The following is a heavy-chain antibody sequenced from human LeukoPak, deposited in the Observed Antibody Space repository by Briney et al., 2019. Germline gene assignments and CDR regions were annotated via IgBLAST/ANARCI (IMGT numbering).Heavy chain of an antibody. CDR1: GFTFSSYA. V-gene: IGHV3-30-3*01. J-gene: IGHJ4*02. CDR2: ISYDGSNK. Sequence: GGSLRLPCAASGFTFSSYAMHWVRQAPGKGLEWVAVISYDGSNKYYADSVKGRFTISRDNSKNTLYLQMNSLRAEDTAVYYCARDNRATFDYWGQGTLVTVSS. CDR3: ARDNRATFDY.